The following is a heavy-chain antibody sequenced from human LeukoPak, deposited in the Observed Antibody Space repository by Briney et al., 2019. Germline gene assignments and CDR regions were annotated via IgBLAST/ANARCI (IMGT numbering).Heavy chain of an antibody. CDR1: GYTLTELS. CDR3: ATVDYGGRSKGY. D-gene: IGHD4-23*01. V-gene: IGHV1-24*01. J-gene: IGHJ4*02. Sequence: EASVKVSCKVSGYTLTELSMHWVRQAPGKGLEWMGGFDPEDGETIYAQKFQGRVTMTEDTSTDTAYMELSSLRSEDTAVYYCATVDYGGRSKGYWGQGTLVTVSS. CDR2: FDPEDGET.